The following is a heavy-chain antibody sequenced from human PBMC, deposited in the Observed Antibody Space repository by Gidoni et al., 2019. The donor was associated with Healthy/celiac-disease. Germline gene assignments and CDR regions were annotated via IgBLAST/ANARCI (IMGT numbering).Heavy chain of an antibody. Sequence: QVQLVESGGVLVQPGRSLRLSCAAPGFTFSSYGMHWVRQAPRKGLEWVAVISYDGSNKYYADSVKGRFTISRDNSKNTLYLQMNSLRAEDTAVYYCAKDSVAQVLMVYGFDYWGQGTLVTVSS. V-gene: IGHV3-30*18. CDR3: AKDSVAQVLMVYGFDY. D-gene: IGHD2-8*01. CDR1: GFTFSSYG. J-gene: IGHJ4*02. CDR2: ISYDGSNK.